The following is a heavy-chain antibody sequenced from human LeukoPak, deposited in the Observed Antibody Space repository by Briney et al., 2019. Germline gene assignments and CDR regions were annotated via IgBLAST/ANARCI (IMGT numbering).Heavy chain of an antibody. D-gene: IGHD3-22*01. V-gene: IGHV1-8*01. J-gene: IGHJ4*02. CDR1: GYTFTSYD. Sequence: ASVKVSCKASGYTFTSYDINWVRQATGQGLEWMGWMNPNSGNTGYAQKFQGRVTMTRNTSISTAYMELSSLKASDTAMYYCARLGYDSSGYYFDYWGQGTLVTVSS. CDR2: MNPNSGNT. CDR3: ARLGYDSSGYYFDY.